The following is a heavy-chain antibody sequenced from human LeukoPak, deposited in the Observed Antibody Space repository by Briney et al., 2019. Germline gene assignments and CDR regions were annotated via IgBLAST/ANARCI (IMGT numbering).Heavy chain of an antibody. Sequence: SETLSLTCNVSGIVSGGSIISYYCTWIRQSPEKGLEWIGYVSYTGGTRYNPSLKSRLTISMDTSKSQFSLKLNSVTAADTAVYYCATGGTYFDNWGQGILVTVSS. CDR1: GGSIISYY. CDR2: VSYTGGT. CDR3: ATGGTYFDN. J-gene: IGHJ4*01. D-gene: IGHD1-1*01. V-gene: IGHV4-59*01.